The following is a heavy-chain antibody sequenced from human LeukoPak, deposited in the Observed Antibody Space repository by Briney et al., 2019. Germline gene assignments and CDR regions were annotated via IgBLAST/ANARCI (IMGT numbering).Heavy chain of an antibody. Sequence: ASVKVSCKTSGYTFTDYGISWVRQAPGQGLEWMGWISACNGNTNYARNLQGRVTMTTDTSTRTAYMELRSLRSDDTAVYFCATSYYDSSGYYYKAEYFQHWGQGTLVTVS. J-gene: IGHJ1*01. V-gene: IGHV1-18*01. D-gene: IGHD3-22*01. CDR3: ATSYYDSSGYYYKAEYFQH. CDR2: ISACNGNT. CDR1: GYTFTDYG.